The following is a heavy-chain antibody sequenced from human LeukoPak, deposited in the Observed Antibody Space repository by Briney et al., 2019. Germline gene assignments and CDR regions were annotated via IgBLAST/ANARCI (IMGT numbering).Heavy chain of an antibody. CDR2: ISSSSSYT. D-gene: IGHD3-10*01. CDR3: ARDYGGITMVRGVIAFDY. Sequence: PGGSLRLSCAASGFTFSDYYMSWIRQAPGKGLEWVSYISSSSSYTNYADSVKGRFTISRDSAKNSLYLQMNSLRAEDTAVYYCARDYGGITMVRGVIAFDYWGQGTLVTVSS. V-gene: IGHV3-11*05. J-gene: IGHJ4*02. CDR1: GFTFSDYY.